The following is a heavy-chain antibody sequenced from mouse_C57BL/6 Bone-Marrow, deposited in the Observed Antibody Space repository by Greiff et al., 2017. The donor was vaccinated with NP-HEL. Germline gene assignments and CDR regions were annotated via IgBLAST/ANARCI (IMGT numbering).Heavy chain of an antibody. CDR2: IYPRSGNT. V-gene: IGHV1-81*01. CDR3: ARDPHYGSSGDYAMDY. J-gene: IGHJ4*01. CDR1: GYTFTSYG. D-gene: IGHD1-1*01. Sequence: QVTLKESGAELARPGASVKLSCKASGYTFTSYGISWVKQRTGQGLEWIGEIYPRSGNTYYNEKFKGKATLTADKSSSTAYMELRSLTSEDSAVYFCARDPHYGSSGDYAMDYWGQGTSVTVSS.